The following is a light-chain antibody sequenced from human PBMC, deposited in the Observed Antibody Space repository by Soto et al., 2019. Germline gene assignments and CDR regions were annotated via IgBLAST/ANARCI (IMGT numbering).Light chain of an antibody. J-gene: IGKJ5*01. CDR2: SAS. CDR3: LQAKTFPLT. CDR1: QDITNW. Sequence: DIQMTQSPSSVSASVGDRVTITCRASQDITNWLAWYQHKPGRDPKLLIYSASTLQSGVPSRFSGSGYGTDFTLTISSLQPEDFATYFCLQAKTFPLTFGQGTRLDFK. V-gene: IGKV1-12*01.